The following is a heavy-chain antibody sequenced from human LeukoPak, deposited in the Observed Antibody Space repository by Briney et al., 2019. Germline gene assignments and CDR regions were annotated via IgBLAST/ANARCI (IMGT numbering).Heavy chain of an antibody. J-gene: IGHJ6*02. D-gene: IGHD2-15*01. CDR3: ARVEVGAANRQWYGMDV. CDR2: VDYRGNT. CDR1: GGSISSYY. Sequence: SETLSLTSTISGGSISSYYWSWIRQPPGKGLEWIGYVDYRGNTNYNPSLKSRVTISIDTSKSLFSLKLNSVTAADTAVYYCARVEVGAANRQWYGMDVWGQGTTVTVSS. V-gene: IGHV4-59*01.